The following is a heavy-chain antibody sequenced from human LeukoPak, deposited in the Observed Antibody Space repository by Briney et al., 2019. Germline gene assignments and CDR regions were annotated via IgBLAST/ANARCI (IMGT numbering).Heavy chain of an antibody. CDR1: GGSISSYY. CDR3: ARHRGGNYYYYGMDV. V-gene: IGHV4-59*08. Sequence: SETLSLTCTVSGGSISSYYWSWIRQPPGKGLEWIGYIYYSGSTNYNPSLKSRVTISVDTSKNQFSLKLGSVTAADTAVYYCARHRGGNYYYYGMDVWGQGTTVTVSS. J-gene: IGHJ6*02. CDR2: IYYSGST. D-gene: IGHD3-16*01.